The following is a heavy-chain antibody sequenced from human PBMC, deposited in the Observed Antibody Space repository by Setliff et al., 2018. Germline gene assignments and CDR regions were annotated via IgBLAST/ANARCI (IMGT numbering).Heavy chain of an antibody. J-gene: IGHJ4*02. CDR1: GFTFSSRW. Sequence: GGSLRLSCVVSGFTFSSRWMGWVRQAPGKGLEWVAYIRHDGSNENYADSVKGRFTVSRDNSNNTLYLHMSSLRAEDTAVYFCARDSKRDYNFWSGQGDYWGQGTLVT. V-gene: IGHV3-30*02. D-gene: IGHD3-3*01. CDR2: IRHDGSNE. CDR3: ARDSKRDYNFWSGQGDY.